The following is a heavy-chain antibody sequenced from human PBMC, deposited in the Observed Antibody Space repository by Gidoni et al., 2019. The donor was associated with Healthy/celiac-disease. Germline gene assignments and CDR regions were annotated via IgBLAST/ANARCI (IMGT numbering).Heavy chain of an antibody. CDR3: TRLGSYCSSTSCYEDY. CDR2: IRSKANSSAT. J-gene: IGHJ4*02. CDR1: GFTFSGSA. Sequence: EVQLVEAGGGLVRPGGSLKLSCAASGFTFSGSAMPWVRQASGKGLEWVGRIRSKANSSATAYAASVKGSFTISRDDSKNTAYLQMNSLKTEDTAVYYCTRLGSYCSSTSCYEDYWGQGTLVTVSS. D-gene: IGHD2-2*01. V-gene: IGHV3-73*01.